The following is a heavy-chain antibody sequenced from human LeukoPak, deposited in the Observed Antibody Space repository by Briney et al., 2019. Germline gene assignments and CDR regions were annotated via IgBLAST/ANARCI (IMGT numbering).Heavy chain of an antibody. D-gene: IGHD1-7*01. CDR1: GYTFTGYY. Sequence: ASVKVSCKASGYTFTGYYMHWVRHSPGQGLEKVVVLNPSDGSTTYTQKFQGRVTMTRDTSTSTVYMDLNNLRSEDTAVFYCARDLGSGQPGTIPGGLDYWGQGTLVTVSA. CDR2: LNPSDGST. CDR3: ARDLGSGQPGTIPGGLDY. J-gene: IGHJ4*02. V-gene: IGHV1-46*01.